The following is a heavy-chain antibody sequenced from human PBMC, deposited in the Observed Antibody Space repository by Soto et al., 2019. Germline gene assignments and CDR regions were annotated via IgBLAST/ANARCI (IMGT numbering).Heavy chain of an antibody. CDR2: ISYYGSNK. V-gene: IGHV3-30-3*01. Sequence: QVQLVESGGGVVQPGRSLRLSCAASGFTFSSYAMHWVRQAPGKGLEWVAVISYYGSNKYYADSIKGRFTISRDNSKNTLYLQMNTLRAEDTAVYYCARVPGYCSSTSCYGNYYYGMDVWGQGTTVTVSS. J-gene: IGHJ6*02. D-gene: IGHD2-2*03. CDR3: ARVPGYCSSTSCYGNYYYGMDV. CDR1: GFTFSSYA.